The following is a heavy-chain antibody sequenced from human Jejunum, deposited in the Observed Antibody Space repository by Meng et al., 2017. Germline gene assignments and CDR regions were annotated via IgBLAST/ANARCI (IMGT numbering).Heavy chain of an antibody. CDR1: GGSLSGYF. J-gene: IGHJ5*02. D-gene: IGHD3-16*01. CDR2: VSHSGWT. CDR3: VRGNNYVWGMIP. V-gene: IGHV4-34*01. Sequence: GPGLVTPAGPLSLTCTVSGGSLSGYFWSWIRQPPGKGLEWIGEVSHSGWTKYNPSLKSRVTISLETSKNQFSLKMSSVTAADTAVYYCVRGNNYVWGMIPWGQGTLVTVSS.